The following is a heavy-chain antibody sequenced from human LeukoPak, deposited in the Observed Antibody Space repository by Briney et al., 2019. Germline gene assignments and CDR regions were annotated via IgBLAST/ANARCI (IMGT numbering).Heavy chain of an antibody. CDR3: ARGYSGYDPFDY. CDR1: GFTFSSYA. Sequence: QPGGSLRLSCAASGFTFSSYAMSWVRQAPGKGLEWVSAISGSGGSTYYADSVKGRFTISRDNSENTLYLQMNSLRADDTAVYYCARGYSGYDPFDYWGQGTLVTVSS. D-gene: IGHD5-12*01. V-gene: IGHV3-23*01. J-gene: IGHJ4*02. CDR2: ISGSGGST.